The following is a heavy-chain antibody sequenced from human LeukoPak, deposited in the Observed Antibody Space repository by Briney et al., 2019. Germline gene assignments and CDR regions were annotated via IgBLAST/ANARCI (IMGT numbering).Heavy chain of an antibody. CDR2: VKPNSGDS. CDR3: ARDRGVPGPGNALDI. V-gene: IGHV1-18*01. Sequence: ASVKVSCKASGYTFTSYGISWVRQAPGQGLEWMGLVKPNSGDSDFRQKFQGRVTVTTDVSTTTIHMELNNLRSDDTAVYYCARDRGVPGPGNALDIWGQGTMVTVSS. CDR1: GYTFTSYG. D-gene: IGHD2-8*01. J-gene: IGHJ3*02.